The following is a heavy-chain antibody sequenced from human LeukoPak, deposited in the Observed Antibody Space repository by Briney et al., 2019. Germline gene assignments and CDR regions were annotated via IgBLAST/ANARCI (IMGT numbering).Heavy chain of an antibody. D-gene: IGHD4-23*01. CDR3: ASAGGPDY. V-gene: IGHV3-48*04. CDR2: ISSSGSTI. J-gene: IGHJ4*02. CDR1: VFTFSNDN. Sequence: GGSLRLSCVASVFTFSNDNMNWVRQAPGKGLEWISHISSSGSTIYYADSVKGRFTISRDNAKNSLYLQMNSLRAEDTAVYYCASAGGPDYWGQGTLVTVSS.